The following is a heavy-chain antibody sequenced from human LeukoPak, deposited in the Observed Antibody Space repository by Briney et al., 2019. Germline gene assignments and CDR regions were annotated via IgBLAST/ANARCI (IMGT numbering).Heavy chain of an antibody. D-gene: IGHD1-1*01. CDR1: GFTFSNYW. CDR2: IKQDGSEK. J-gene: IGHJ4*02. V-gene: IGHV3-7*01. Sequence: GGSLRLSCAASGFTFSNYWMTWVRQAPGNGLEWVATIKQDGSEKYYVNSVEGRFTISRDNAHNTLYLQMNSLRAEDTAVYYCARGSQSTWGFFAYWGQGTRVTVSS. CDR3: ARGSQSTWGFFAY.